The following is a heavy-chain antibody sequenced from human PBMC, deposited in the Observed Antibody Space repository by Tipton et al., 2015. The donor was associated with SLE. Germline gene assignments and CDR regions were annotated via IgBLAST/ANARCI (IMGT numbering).Heavy chain of an antibody. Sequence: SLRLSCAASGFSFRSYGMDWVRQAPGKGLEWVAIVSYDGSNKYYADSVKGRFTISRDNSNNTVYLQMNSLRAEDTAVYYCAKDRASPSPLYYYYDMDVWGQGTTVTVSS. J-gene: IGHJ6*02. CDR1: GFSFRSYG. CDR3: AKDRASPSPLYYYYDMDV. D-gene: IGHD5-12*01. V-gene: IGHV3-30*18. CDR2: VSYDGSNK.